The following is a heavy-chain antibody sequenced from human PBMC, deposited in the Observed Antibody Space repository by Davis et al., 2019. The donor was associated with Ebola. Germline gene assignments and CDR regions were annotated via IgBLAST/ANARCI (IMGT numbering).Heavy chain of an antibody. D-gene: IGHD2-21*01. CDR3: ASSCKYCGNP. CDR2: ISSSSSTI. CDR1: GFTFSSYN. Sequence: GESLKISCAASGFTFSSYNMNWVRQAPGKGLEWVSYISSSSSTIYYADSVKGRFTISRHNSKNTLYLQMNSLRAADTAVYYCASSCKYCGNPWGQGTLVTVSS. J-gene: IGHJ5*02. V-gene: IGHV3-48*01.